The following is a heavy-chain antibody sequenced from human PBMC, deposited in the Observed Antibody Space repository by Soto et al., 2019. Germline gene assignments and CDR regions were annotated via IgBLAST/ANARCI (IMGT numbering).Heavy chain of an antibody. CDR1: GFTISSNA. CDR2: ISDSGDTT. J-gene: IGHJ4*02. Sequence: GSLRLSCAASGFTISSNAMYWVRQAPGKGLEWVSGISDSGDTTHYADSVKGRFTISRDTSKNTLYLQLNTLRADDTAVYYCAKDKPGTTSFDYWGQGTLVTVSS. D-gene: IGHD1-1*01. V-gene: IGHV3-23*01. CDR3: AKDKPGTTSFDY.